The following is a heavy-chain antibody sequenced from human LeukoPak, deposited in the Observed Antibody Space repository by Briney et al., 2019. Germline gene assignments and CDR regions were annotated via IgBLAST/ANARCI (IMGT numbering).Heavy chain of an antibody. D-gene: IGHD5-18*01. Sequence: GGSLRLSCAASGLTFSDHWMHWVRQAPGKGLMWVSRINRGGSRTDCADSVKGRFTISRDDAKNTLYLQLNSLRAEDTAVYFCARGGSDTAMAHDYWGQGTLVTVSS. CDR1: GLTFSDHW. CDR3: ARGGSDTAMAHDY. CDR2: INRGGSRT. J-gene: IGHJ4*02. V-gene: IGHV3-74*01.